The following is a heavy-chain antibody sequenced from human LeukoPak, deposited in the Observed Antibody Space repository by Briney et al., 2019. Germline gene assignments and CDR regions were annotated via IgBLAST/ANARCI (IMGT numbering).Heavy chain of an antibody. CDR3: ASGVYGDYGAFDI. V-gene: IGHV4-34*01. CDR2: IYYSGST. Sequence: SETLSLTCAVYGGSFSGYYWSWIRQPPGKGLEWIGSIYYSGSTYYNPSLKSRVTISVDTSKNQFSLKLSSVTAADTAVYYCASGVYGDYGAFDIWGQGTMVTVSS. J-gene: IGHJ3*02. CDR1: GGSFSGYY. D-gene: IGHD4-17*01.